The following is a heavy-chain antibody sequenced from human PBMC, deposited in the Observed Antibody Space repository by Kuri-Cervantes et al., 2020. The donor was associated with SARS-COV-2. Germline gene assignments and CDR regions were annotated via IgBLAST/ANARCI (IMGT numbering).Heavy chain of an antibody. CDR2: IIGSTDNT. J-gene: IGHJ4*02. V-gene: IGHV3-23*01. CDR1: GFIFSNYG. Sequence: GESLKISCAASGFIFSNYGMTWVRQAPGKGLDWVSTIIGSTDNTYYADSVKGRFTISRDNSRNTLHLQMNSLRAEDTVVYYCVKGGFFSLFDNWGQGTLVTVSS. D-gene: IGHD3-22*01. CDR3: VKGGFFSLFDN.